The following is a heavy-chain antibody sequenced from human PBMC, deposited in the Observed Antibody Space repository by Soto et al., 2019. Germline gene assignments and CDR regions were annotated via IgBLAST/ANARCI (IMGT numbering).Heavy chain of an antibody. Sequence: QVQLQESGPGLVKPSQTLSLTCTVSGGSISSGGYYWSWIRQHPGKGLEWIGYMYYSGSTYYNPSLKRRVTISVDTSKNQFSLNLSSVTAADTAVYYCAIGSTSLGMDVWGQGTTVTVSS. CDR2: MYYSGST. D-gene: IGHD2-2*01. J-gene: IGHJ6*02. CDR1: GGSISSGGYY. CDR3: AIGSTSLGMDV. V-gene: IGHV4-31*03.